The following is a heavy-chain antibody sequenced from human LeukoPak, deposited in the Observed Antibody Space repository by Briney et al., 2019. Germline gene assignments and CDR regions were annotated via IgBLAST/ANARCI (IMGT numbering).Heavy chain of an antibody. J-gene: IGHJ5*02. CDR2: ISYDGSNK. V-gene: IGHV3-30-3*01. CDR1: GYIFTSYY. Sequence: SCKASGYIFTSYYMHWVRQAPGKGLEWVAVISYDGSNKYYADSVKGRFTISRDNSKNTLYLQMNSLRAEDTAVYYCARGNWNDLTRFDPWGQGTLVTVSS. CDR3: ARGNWNDLTRFDP. D-gene: IGHD1-20*01.